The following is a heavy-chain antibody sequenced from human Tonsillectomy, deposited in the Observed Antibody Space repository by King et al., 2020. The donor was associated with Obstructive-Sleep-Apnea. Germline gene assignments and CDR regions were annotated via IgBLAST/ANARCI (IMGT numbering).Heavy chain of an antibody. CDR1: GFTFSIYS. Sequence: VQLVESGGGLVKPGGSLRLSCAASGFTFSIYSMNWVRQAPGKGLEWVSSISSSSSYIYYADSVKGRFTISRYNAKNSLYLQMNSLRAEDTAVYYCAKDYGDYVFDPWGQGTLVTVSS. CDR2: ISSSSSYI. CDR3: AKDYGDYVFDP. J-gene: IGHJ5*02. V-gene: IGHV3-21*01. D-gene: IGHD4-17*01.